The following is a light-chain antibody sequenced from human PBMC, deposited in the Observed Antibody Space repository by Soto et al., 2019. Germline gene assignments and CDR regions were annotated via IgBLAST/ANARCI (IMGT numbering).Light chain of an antibody. CDR2: DAS. CDR3: QHYNTWPYT. J-gene: IGKJ3*01. V-gene: IGKV3-15*01. CDR1: QSVSSN. Sequence: ETVMTQSPATLSVSPGERPTLSCRASQSVSSNLAWYHQKPGQAPRLLIYDASTRATGLPARFSGSGSGTEYTLTISTLQSEDFAVYYSQHYNTWPYTFGPGTKVDIK.